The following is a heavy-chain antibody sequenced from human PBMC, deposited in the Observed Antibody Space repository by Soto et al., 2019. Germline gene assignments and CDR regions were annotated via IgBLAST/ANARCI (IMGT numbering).Heavy chain of an antibody. V-gene: IGHV4-34*01. CDR1: GGSFSGYY. CDR2: INHTGST. CDR3: ARGSQNYYGSGSYSRAKYFQH. D-gene: IGHD3-10*01. Sequence: PSETLSLTCAVYGGSFSGYYWSWIRQPPGKGLEWIGEINHTGSTNYNPSLKSRVTISVDTSKNQFSLKLSSVTAADTAVYYCARGSQNYYGSGSYSRAKYFQHWGQGTLVTVSS. J-gene: IGHJ1*01.